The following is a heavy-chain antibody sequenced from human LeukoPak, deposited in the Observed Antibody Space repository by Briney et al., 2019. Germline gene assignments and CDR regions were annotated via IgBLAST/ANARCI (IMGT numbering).Heavy chain of an antibody. J-gene: IGHJ4*02. Sequence: GGSLRLSCAASGFTFSSYAMSWVRQAPGKGLEWVSAISVSGGITYYADSVRGRFTISRDNSKNTLYLQVNSLRAGDTAVYYCARGSLLRYFDWPDWGQGTLVTVSS. CDR3: ARGSLLRYFDWPD. V-gene: IGHV3-23*01. D-gene: IGHD3-9*01. CDR2: ISVSGGIT. CDR1: GFTFSSYA.